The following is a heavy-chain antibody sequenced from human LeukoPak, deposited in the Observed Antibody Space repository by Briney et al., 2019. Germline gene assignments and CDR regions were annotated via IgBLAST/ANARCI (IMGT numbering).Heavy chain of an antibody. J-gene: IGHJ3*02. CDR2: INHSGST. D-gene: IGHD3-22*01. CDR1: GGSFSGYY. Sequence: SETLSLTCAVYGGSFSGYYWSWIRQPPGKGLEWIGEINHSGSTNYNPSLKSRVTISVDTSKNQFSLKLSSVTAADTAVYYCARDYYDSSGYTGARAPTGAFDIWGQGTMVTVSS. CDR3: ARDYYDSSGYTGARAPTGAFDI. V-gene: IGHV4-34*01.